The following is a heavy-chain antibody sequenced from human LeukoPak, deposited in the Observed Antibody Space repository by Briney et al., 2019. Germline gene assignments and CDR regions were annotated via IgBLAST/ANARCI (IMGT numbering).Heavy chain of an antibody. CDR2: ISSRGDVI. D-gene: IGHD3-16*01. CDR1: GFTFTYYG. V-gene: IGHV3-48*03. CDR3: ARDEEGDHDFDY. Sequence: PGGSLRLSCAASGFTFTYYGMTWVRQAPGKGLEWVSHISSRGDVISYEDSGKGRFIIYREDAQRSLYLQMNSLRAEDTAVYYCARDEEGDHDFDYWGQGTLVIVSS. J-gene: IGHJ4*02.